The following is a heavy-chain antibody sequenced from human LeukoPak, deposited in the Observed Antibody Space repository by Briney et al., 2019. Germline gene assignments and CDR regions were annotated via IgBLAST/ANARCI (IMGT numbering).Heavy chain of an antibody. CDR1: GFTFTNYW. Sequence: GGSLRLSCAASGFTFTNYWMSWVRQAPGKGLEWVANIKQDGSEKYYVDSVKGRFTISRDNAKNSLYLQMNSLRAEDTAVYYCARDRILMGILTGPDYWGQGTLVTVSS. J-gene: IGHJ4*02. V-gene: IGHV3-7*01. CDR3: ARDRILMGILTGPDY. CDR2: IKQDGSEK. D-gene: IGHD3-9*01.